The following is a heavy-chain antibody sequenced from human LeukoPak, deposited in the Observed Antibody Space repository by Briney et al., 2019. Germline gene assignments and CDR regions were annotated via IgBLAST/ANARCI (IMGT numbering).Heavy chain of an antibody. CDR3: ARSGGRLFDY. CDR1: GFTFSDYW. J-gene: IGHJ4*02. CDR2: IKQDGSEK. Sequence: GGSLTLSCVASGFTFSDYWMSWVRQAPGKGLEWVANIKQDGSEKNYVDSVKGRFTISRDNAKNSLYMQMNSLRAEDTAVYYCARSGGRLFDYWSQGSLVTVYS. V-gene: IGHV3-7*01. D-gene: IGHD3-16*01.